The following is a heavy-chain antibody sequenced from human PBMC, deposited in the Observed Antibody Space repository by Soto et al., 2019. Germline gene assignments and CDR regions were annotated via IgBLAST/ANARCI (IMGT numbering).Heavy chain of an antibody. CDR1: GFTFSDAA. J-gene: IGHJ4*02. CDR2: IRTKTNSYAT. V-gene: IGHV3-73*01. Sequence: EVLLVESGGGLVQPGGSLKLSCAASGFTFSDAALHWVRQASGKGLEWVGRIRTKTNSYATAYAASVKGRFTISRDDSKNTAYLQMNGLKTEDTAVYHCIRHSLDSWGQGTLVTVSS. CDR3: IRHSLDS.